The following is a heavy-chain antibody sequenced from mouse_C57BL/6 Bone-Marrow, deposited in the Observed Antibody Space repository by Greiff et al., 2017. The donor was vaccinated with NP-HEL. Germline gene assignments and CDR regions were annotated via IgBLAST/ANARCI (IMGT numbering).Heavy chain of an antibody. CDR1: GYSITSGYY. CDR3: ARERQLRLQD. CDR2: ISYDGSN. J-gene: IGHJ2*01. D-gene: IGHD3-2*02. Sequence: EVKLQESGPGLVKPSQSLSLTCSVTGYSITSGYYWNWIRQFPGNKLEWMGYISYDGSNNYNPSLKNRISITRDTSTNQFFLKLNSVTTEDTATYYCARERQLRLQDWGQGTTLTVSS. V-gene: IGHV3-6*01.